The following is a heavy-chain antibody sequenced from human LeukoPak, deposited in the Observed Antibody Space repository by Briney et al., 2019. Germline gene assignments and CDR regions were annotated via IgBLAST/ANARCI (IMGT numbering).Heavy chain of an antibody. Sequence: ASVKVSCKASGYTFTNYYMHWVRQAPGHGLEWMGVINPSGGSTTYAQKFQGRVIMTRDASTTTVHVELSSLGSEDTAVYYCAREEYHYYGMDVWGQGTTVTVSS. CDR2: INPSGGST. D-gene: IGHD2/OR15-2a*01. V-gene: IGHV1-46*01. J-gene: IGHJ6*02. CDR3: AREEYHYYGMDV. CDR1: GYTFTNYY.